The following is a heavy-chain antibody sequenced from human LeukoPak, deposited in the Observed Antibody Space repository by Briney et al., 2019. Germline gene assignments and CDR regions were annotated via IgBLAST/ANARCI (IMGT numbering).Heavy chain of an antibody. CDR1: GYSISSNYY. CDR3: ARIGYSSGWSIDY. J-gene: IGHJ4*02. D-gene: IGHD6-19*01. V-gene: IGHV4-61*01. Sequence: SETLSLTCTVSGYSISSNYYWSWIRQPPGKGLEWIGYIYSSGNTNYNPSLKSRVTISVDTSKNQFSLKLTSVTAADTAVYYCARIGYSSGWSIDYWGQGTLVTVSS. CDR2: IYSSGNT.